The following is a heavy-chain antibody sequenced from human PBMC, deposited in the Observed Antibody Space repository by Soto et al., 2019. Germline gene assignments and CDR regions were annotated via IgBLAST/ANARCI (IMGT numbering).Heavy chain of an antibody. V-gene: IGHV3-33*06. CDR2: IWFDGSEK. CDR1: GFSFTTYG. D-gene: IGHD2-21*02. CDR3: VKDHCGGDCGSDPYFDI. J-gene: IGHJ4*02. Sequence: QVQLVESGGGVVQPGRSLRLSCAASGFSFTTYGMHWVRQAPGKGLEWVAVIWFDGSEKYYGESVKGRFTISRDNSKNTVYLEMNRLRVEDTAMYFCVKDHCGGDCGSDPYFDIWGQGTLVTVSS.